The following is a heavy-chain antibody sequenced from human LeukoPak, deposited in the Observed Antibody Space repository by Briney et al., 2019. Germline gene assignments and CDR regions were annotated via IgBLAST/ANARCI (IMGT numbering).Heavy chain of an antibody. V-gene: IGHV3-23*01. CDR3: AKDATPGNSVYDHFDY. Sequence: GGSLRLSCAASGFTFRIHAMSWVRQAPGKGLEWVSTIGSGDDLHYADSVKGRFTVSRDDPQNTLYLQMNSLRAEDAAIYYCAKDATPGNSVYDHFDYWGQGTLVTVS. J-gene: IGHJ4*02. CDR2: IGSGDDL. CDR1: GFTFRIHA. D-gene: IGHD5/OR15-5a*01.